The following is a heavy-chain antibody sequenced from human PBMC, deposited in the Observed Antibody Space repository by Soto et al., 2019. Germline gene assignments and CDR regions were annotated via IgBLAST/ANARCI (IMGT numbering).Heavy chain of an antibody. J-gene: IGHJ5*02. CDR3: AKDTIDIVVVPAAIPPNWFDP. CDR2: ISYDGSNK. Sequence: GGSLRLSCAASGFTFSSYGMHWVRQAPGKGLEWVAVISYDGSNKYYADSVKGRFTISRDNSKNTLYLQMNSLRAEDTAVYYCAKDTIDIVVVPAAIPPNWFDPWXQGTLVTVSS. CDR1: GFTFSSYG. V-gene: IGHV3-30*18. D-gene: IGHD2-2*02.